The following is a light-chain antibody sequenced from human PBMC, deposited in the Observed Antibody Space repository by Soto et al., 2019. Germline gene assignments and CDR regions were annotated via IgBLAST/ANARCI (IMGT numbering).Light chain of an antibody. CDR2: EVT. CDR3: SSFTSSTTLGV. J-gene: IGLJ2*01. CDR1: SSDVGGYIY. V-gene: IGLV2-14*01. Sequence: QSALTQPASVSGSPGQSITISCTGTSSDVGGYIYVSWYQQRPGKAPKLIIYEVTNRPSGVSNRFSGSKSGNTASLTISGLQAEDEAHYYCSSFTSSTTLGVFGGGTKVTVL.